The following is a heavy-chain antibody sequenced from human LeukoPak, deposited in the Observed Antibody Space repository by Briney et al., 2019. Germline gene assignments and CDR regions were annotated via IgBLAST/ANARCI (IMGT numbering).Heavy chain of an antibody. V-gene: IGHV3-33*01. CDR1: GXIFSNYG. J-gene: IGHJ4*02. CDR2: IWNDGSET. D-gene: IGHD6-13*01. CDR3: ARDMGRAWYGPPDY. Sequence: GGSRRLSCAASGXIFSNYGMHWVRQAPGKRLEWVAVIWNDGSETFHADSVKGRFRIARDNSKNTLYLQMNSLRAEDTAVYFCARDMGRAWYGPPDYWGQGTLVTVSS.